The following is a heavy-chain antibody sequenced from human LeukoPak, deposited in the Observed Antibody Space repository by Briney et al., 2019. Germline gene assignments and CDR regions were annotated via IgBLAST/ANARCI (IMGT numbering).Heavy chain of an antibody. J-gene: IGHJ5*02. CDR2: IYYSGST. D-gene: IGHD6-19*01. CDR1: GGSISSSSYY. V-gene: IGHV4-39*01. CDR3: ARQYQWLVRGDWFDP. Sequence: SGTLSLTCTVSGGSISSSSYYWGWIRQPPGKGLEWIGSIYYSGSTYYNPSLKSRVTISVDTSKNQFSLKLSSVTAADTAVYYCARQYQWLVRGDWFDPWGQGTLVTVSS.